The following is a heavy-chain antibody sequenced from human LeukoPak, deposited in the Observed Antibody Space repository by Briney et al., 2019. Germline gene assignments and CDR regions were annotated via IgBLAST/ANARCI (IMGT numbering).Heavy chain of an antibody. J-gene: IGHJ3*02. Sequence: GRSLRLSCAASGFTFSSYAMSCVRQAPGKGLEWVSAISGSGGSTYYADSVKGRFTISRDNSKNTLYLQMNSLRAEDTAVYYCAKDRVAGTLHHISDPGAFDIWGQGTMVTVSS. CDR3: AKDRVAGTLHHISDPGAFDI. D-gene: IGHD6-19*01. CDR1: GFTFSSYA. CDR2: ISGSGGST. V-gene: IGHV3-23*01.